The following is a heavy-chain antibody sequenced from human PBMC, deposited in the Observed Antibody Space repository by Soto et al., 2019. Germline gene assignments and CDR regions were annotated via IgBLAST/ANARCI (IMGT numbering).Heavy chain of an antibody. CDR2: IYYSGST. V-gene: IGHV4-31*03. CDR3: ARVNWNYKRTVDY. CDR1: GGSISSGGYY. D-gene: IGHD1-7*01. J-gene: IGHJ4*02. Sequence: SETLSLTCTVSGGSISSGGYYWSWIRQHPGKGLEWIGYIYYSGSTYYNPSPKSRVTISVDTSKNQFSLKLSSVTAADTAVYYCARVNWNYKRTVDYWGQGTLVTVSS.